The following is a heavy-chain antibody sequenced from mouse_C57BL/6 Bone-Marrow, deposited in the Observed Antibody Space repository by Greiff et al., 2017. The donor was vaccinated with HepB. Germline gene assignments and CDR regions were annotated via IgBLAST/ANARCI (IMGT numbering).Heavy chain of an antibody. V-gene: IGHV14-1*01. J-gene: IGHJ1*03. CDR1: GFNIKDYY. Sequence: VQLQQSGAELVRPGASVKLSCTASGFNIKDYYMHWVKQRPEQGLEWIGRIDPEDGDTEYAPKFQGKATMTADTASNTAYLQLSRLTSEDTAVYYCTSDDGYYPGYWCFDVWGTGTTVTVSA. CDR2: IDPEDGDT. CDR3: TSDDGYYPGYWCFDV. D-gene: IGHD2-3*01.